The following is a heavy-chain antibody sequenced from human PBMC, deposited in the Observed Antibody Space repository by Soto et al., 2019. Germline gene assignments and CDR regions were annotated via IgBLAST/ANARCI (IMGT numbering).Heavy chain of an antibody. V-gene: IGHV1-3*01. CDR3: SADRPDIGVGWWV. CDR1: GYTFSSNA. Sequence: GASVKVSCKASGYTFSSNAIHCVRQAPGQELEWMGWINGGNGYAKYSQNFRGRVAITRDTSTATAYIELTGLTSEDTAVYFCSADRPDIGVGWWVWGQGTTVTVSS. D-gene: IGHD2-15*01. CDR2: INGGNGYA. J-gene: IGHJ6*02.